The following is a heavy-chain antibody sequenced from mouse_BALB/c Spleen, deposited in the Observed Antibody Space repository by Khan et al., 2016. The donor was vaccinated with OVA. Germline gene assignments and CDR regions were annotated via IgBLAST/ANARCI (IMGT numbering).Heavy chain of an antibody. CDR1: GFSLTNYS. V-gene: IGHV2-2*02. J-gene: IGHJ3*01. D-gene: IGHD2-4*01. CDR3: ARRGYDYGRGALFAY. CDR2: IWSAGST. Sequence: QVQLKQSGPGLVQPSQSLSITCTVSGFSLTNYSVHWVRQSPGKGLEWLGVIWSAGSTDYNAAFISRLTIRKDNSRSQVFFKMNSLQPSDTAIYYCARRGYDYGRGALFAYWGQGTLVTVSA.